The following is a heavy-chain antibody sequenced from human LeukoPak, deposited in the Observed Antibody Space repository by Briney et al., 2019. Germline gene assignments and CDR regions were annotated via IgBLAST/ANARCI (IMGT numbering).Heavy chain of an antibody. CDR3: ARGPGYCTSTTCLLPFDY. Sequence: GGSLRLSCAASGFTVSTYYMTWVRQAPGKGLECVSVIYSGGSTYYADSVKGRFTVSRDNSKNTLYLQMNSLRAEDTAMYYCARGPGYCTSTTCLLPFDYWGQGTLVTVSS. CDR1: GFTVSTYY. CDR2: IYSGGST. J-gene: IGHJ4*02. V-gene: IGHV3-53*01. D-gene: IGHD2-2*01.